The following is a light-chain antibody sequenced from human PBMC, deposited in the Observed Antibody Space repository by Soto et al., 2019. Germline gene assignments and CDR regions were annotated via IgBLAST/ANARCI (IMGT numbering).Light chain of an antibody. V-gene: IGLV2-14*01. J-gene: IGLJ1*01. CDR3: TSYTSRNTLYV. Sequence: QSAPTQPASVSGSPGQSITISCTGTSSDVGAYDFVSWYQQHPDKAPKLMIYDVSNRPSGVSDRFSGSKSGNTASLTISGLLAEDEADYYCTSYTSRNTLYVFGTGTKLTVL. CDR1: SSDVGAYDF. CDR2: DVS.